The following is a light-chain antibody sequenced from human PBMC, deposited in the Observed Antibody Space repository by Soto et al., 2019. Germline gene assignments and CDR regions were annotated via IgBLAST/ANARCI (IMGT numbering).Light chain of an antibody. CDR2: KAS. J-gene: IGKJ3*01. CDR1: QSISSW. V-gene: IGKV1-5*03. Sequence: DIQMTQSPSTLSASVGDRVTITCWASQSISSWLAWYQQKPGKAPKLLIYKASSLESGVPSRFSGSGSGTEFTLTIRSLQPDYFATYYCQHSFTVGPGTKVDIK. CDR3: QHSFT.